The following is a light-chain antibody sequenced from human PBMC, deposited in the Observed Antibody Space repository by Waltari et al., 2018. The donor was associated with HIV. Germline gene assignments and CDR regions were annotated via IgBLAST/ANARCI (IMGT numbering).Light chain of an antibody. Sequence: DIQMTQSPSSLSASVGDRVTITCRASQSISSYLNWYQQKPGKAPKLLIYAASSLQSGVPSRFSGCGSGTDFTLTISSLQPEDFATYYCQQSYSMVTFGGGTKVEIK. V-gene: IGKV1-39*01. CDR1: QSISSY. CDR3: QQSYSMVT. CDR2: AAS. J-gene: IGKJ4*01.